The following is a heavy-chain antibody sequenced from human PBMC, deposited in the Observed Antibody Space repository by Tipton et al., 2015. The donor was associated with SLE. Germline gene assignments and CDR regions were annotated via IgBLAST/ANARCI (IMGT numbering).Heavy chain of an antibody. CDR3: TRDRTPDYYYYYMDV. Sequence: GLVKPSETLSLMCTVSGGSISSYYWNWIRQPPGKGLEWIGRISSTGSTNYNPSLKSRVTMSVDTSENQFSLRVTSVTAADSAIYYCTRDRTPDYYYYYMDVWGKGTTVTVSS. CDR1: GGSISSYY. CDR2: ISSTGST. J-gene: IGHJ6*03. V-gene: IGHV4-4*07. D-gene: IGHD2-15*01.